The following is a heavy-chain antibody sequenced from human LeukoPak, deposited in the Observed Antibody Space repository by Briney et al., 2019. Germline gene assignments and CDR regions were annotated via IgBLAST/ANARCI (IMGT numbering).Heavy chain of an antibody. V-gene: IGHV3-23*01. CDR1: GFTFSYYA. CDR2: ISGSGGST. J-gene: IGHJ6*02. CDR3: AREDIVVVPAAMTEEDYYYYGMDV. Sequence: GGSLRLSCAASGFTFSYYAMSWVRQAPGKGLEWVSDISGSGGSTYYTDSVKGRFTISRDNSKNTVYLQMSSLRAEDTAVYYCAREDIVVVPAAMTEEDYYYYGMDVWGQGTTVTVSS. D-gene: IGHD2-2*01.